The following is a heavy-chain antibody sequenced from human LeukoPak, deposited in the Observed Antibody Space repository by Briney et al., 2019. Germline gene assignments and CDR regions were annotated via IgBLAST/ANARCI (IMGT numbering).Heavy chain of an antibody. CDR3: ARLKRGIGAAGTSLRGWFDP. CDR1: GYTFTGYY. D-gene: IGHD6-13*01. CDR2: INPSGGST. V-gene: IGHV1-46*01. J-gene: IGHJ5*02. Sequence: ASVKVSCKASGYTFTGYYMHWARQAPGQGLEWMGIINPSGGSTSYAQKFQGRVTMTRDMSTSTVYMELSSLRSEDTAVYYCARLKRGIGAAGTSLRGWFDPWGQGTLVTVSS.